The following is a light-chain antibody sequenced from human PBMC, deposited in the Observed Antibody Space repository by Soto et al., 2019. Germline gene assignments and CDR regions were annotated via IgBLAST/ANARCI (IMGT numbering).Light chain of an antibody. CDR1: QNIRSW. Sequence: DIQMTQSPSTLSASVGDRVTITCRASQNIRSWLAWYQQKPGKAPNLVIYDVSNLRSGVPSRFSGSGSGTQLTLTISSLQPDDFVTYYCQQYSSYPYTFGQGTKLEIK. J-gene: IGKJ2*01. V-gene: IGKV1-5*01. CDR3: QQYSSYPYT. CDR2: DVS.